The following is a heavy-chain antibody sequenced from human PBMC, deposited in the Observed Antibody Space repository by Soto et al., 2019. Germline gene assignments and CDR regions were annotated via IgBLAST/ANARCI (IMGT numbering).Heavy chain of an antibody. CDR1: GYSFTSYW. CDR2: IYPGDSDT. J-gene: IGHJ6*02. CDR3: ARAGGRGDYYYGMDV. Sequence: GESLKISCKGSGYSFTSYWIGWVRQMPGKGLGWMGIIYPGDSDTRYGPSFQGQVTISADKSISTAYLQWSSLKASDTAMYYCARAGGRGDYYYGMDVWGQGTTVTVSS. V-gene: IGHV5-51*01. D-gene: IGHD3-16*01.